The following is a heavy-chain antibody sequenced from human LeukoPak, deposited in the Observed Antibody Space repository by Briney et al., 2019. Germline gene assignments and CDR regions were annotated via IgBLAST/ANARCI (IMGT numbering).Heavy chain of an antibody. D-gene: IGHD6-13*01. Sequence: PGGSLRLSCAASGFTFSSYAMSWVRQAPGKGLEWVSAISGSGGSTYYADSVKGRFTISRDNSKNTLYLQMNSLRAEDTAVYYCAIVSRKSPIAAAGRDPDYWGQGTLVTVSS. CDR3: AIVSRKSPIAAAGRDPDY. J-gene: IGHJ4*02. CDR2: ISGSGGST. V-gene: IGHV3-23*01. CDR1: GFTFSSYA.